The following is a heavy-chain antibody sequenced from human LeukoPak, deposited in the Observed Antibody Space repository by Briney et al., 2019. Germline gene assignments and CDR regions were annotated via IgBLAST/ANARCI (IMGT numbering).Heavy chain of an antibody. CDR1: GFTFSNYE. CDR2: ISGSGSTT. CDR3: AKTRTIFGVVGYLDV. D-gene: IGHD3-3*01. V-gene: IGHV3-23*01. Sequence: PGGSLRLSCAASGFTFSNYEMHWVRQAPGKGLEWVSYISGSGSTTSYADSVKGRFTISRDNSKNTLDLQMNSLRGEDTAVYYCAKTRTIFGVVGYLDVWGKGTTVTVSS. J-gene: IGHJ6*03.